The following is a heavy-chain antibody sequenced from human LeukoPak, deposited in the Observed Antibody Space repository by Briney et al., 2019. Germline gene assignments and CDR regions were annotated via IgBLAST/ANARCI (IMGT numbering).Heavy chain of an antibody. CDR2: INPNSGGT. J-gene: IGHJ4*02. V-gene: IGHV1-2*04. CDR3: ARYYYGSGSYYGGFDY. CDR1: GYAFTGYY. Sequence: ASVKVSCKASGYAFTGYYMHWVRQAPGQGLEWMGWINPNSGGTNYAQKFQGWVTVTRDTSISTAYMELSRLRSDDTAVYYCARYYYGSGSYYGGFDYWGQGTLVTVSS. D-gene: IGHD3-10*01.